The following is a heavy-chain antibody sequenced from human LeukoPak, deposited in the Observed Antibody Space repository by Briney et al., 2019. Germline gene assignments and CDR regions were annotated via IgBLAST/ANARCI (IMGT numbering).Heavy chain of an antibody. Sequence: GGSLRLSCAASAFTFSAYWMHWVRQAPGKGLVWVSRIYNDGSSRSYADSVKGRFTISRDNAKNTLYLQMNSLRAEDTALYFCSRSRDSGAFYFDSWGQGALVTVSS. CDR2: IYNDGSSR. CDR3: SRSRDSGAFYFDS. CDR1: AFTFSAYW. V-gene: IGHV3-74*01. D-gene: IGHD2-15*01. J-gene: IGHJ4*02.